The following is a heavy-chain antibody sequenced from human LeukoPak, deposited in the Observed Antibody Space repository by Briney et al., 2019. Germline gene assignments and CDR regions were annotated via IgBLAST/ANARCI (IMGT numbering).Heavy chain of an antibody. V-gene: IGHV4-39*07. D-gene: IGHD3-10*02. J-gene: IGHJ5*02. CDR3: ASQTRIGWFDP. Sequence: SETLSLTCTVSGGSISSSSYYWGWIRQPPGKGLEWIGSIYYSGSTYYSPSLKSRVTISLDTSRNQFSLKLNSLTAADTAIYYCASQTRIGWFDPWAQGTLVTVSS. CDR2: IYYSGST. CDR1: GGSISSSSYY.